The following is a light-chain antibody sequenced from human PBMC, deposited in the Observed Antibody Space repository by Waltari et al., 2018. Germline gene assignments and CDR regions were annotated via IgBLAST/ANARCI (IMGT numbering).Light chain of an antibody. Sequence: EIVLTQSPVTLSLSPGERATLSCRASQSVGSYLAWYQQRLGQPPRLLIFDASKRATGIPARFSGSGSETDFTLTISGLEPEDFAVYYCQQRSHWWTFGQWTKVEIK. CDR1: QSVGSY. CDR3: QQRSHWWT. V-gene: IGKV3-11*01. J-gene: IGKJ1*01. CDR2: DAS.